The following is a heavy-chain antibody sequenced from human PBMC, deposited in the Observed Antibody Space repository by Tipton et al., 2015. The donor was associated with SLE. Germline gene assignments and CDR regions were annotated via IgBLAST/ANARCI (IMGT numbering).Heavy chain of an antibody. CDR1: GYTFTSYG. CDR2: IIPIFGTA. CDR3: AREPALNWNLGYAFDI. Sequence: QSGPEVKKPGASVKVSCKASGYTFTSYGISWVRQAPEQGLEWMGGIIPIFGTANYAQKFQGRVTITADESTSTAYMELSSLRSEDTAVYYCAREPALNWNLGYAFDIWGQGTMVTVSS. D-gene: IGHD1-7*01. J-gene: IGHJ3*02. V-gene: IGHV1-69*13.